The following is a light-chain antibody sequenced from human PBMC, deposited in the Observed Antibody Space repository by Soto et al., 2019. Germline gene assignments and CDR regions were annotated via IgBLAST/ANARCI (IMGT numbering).Light chain of an antibody. CDR2: KAS. Sequence: DIQMTQSPSTLSASVGDRVTITCRASQSISSWLAWNQQKPGTAPKLLMYKASSLESGVPSRFRRSGYGKEFSLNIRGLYYYDRDSYDCHQYNSYSTFAPGT. J-gene: IGKJ1*01. CDR1: QSISSW. V-gene: IGKV1-5*03. CDR3: HQYNSYST.